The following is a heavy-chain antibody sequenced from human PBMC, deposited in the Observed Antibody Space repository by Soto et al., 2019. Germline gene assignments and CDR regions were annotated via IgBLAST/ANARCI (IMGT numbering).Heavy chain of an antibody. J-gene: IGHJ5*02. V-gene: IGHV1-69*06. CDR2: IIPIFGTA. CDR1: GGTFSSYA. Sequence: QVQLVQSGAEVKKPGSSVKVSCKASGGTFSSYAISWVRQAPGQGLEWMGGIIPIFGTANYAQKVQGRVTITADKSTSTAYMALRCLRSEDTTVYYCARGGSSWFPASPLNWFDPWGQGTLVTVAA. D-gene: IGHD6-13*01. CDR3: ARGGSSWFPASPLNWFDP.